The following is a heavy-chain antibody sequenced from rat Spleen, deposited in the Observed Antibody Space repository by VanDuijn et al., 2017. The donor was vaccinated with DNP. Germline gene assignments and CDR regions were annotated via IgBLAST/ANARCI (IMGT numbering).Heavy chain of an antibody. J-gene: IGHJ2*01. CDR3: ARHIPRVQVWDY. D-gene: IGHD1-7*01. Sequence: EVQLVESGGGLVQPGWSLKLSCAASGFTFSDYYMAWVRQAPTKGLEWVAYTNYDGGSTYNGDSVKGRFTISRDNAKSTLYLQMNSLRSEVMATYYCARHIPRVQVWDYWGQAVMVAVSS. V-gene: IGHV5-22*01. CDR2: TNYDGGST. CDR1: GFTFSDYY.